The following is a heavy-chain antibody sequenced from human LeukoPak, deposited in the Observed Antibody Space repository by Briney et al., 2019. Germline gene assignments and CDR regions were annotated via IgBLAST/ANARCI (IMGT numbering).Heavy chain of an antibody. J-gene: IGHJ4*02. CDR2: IYHSGST. CDR1: GYSISSGYY. V-gene: IGHV4-38-2*01. Sequence: SETLSLTCAVSGYSISSGYYWGWIRQPPGKGLEWIGSIYHSGSTYYSPSLKSRVTISVDTSKNPFSLKLSSVTAADTAVYYCARGVTMVRGAAYFDYWGQGTLVTVSS. D-gene: IGHD3-10*01. CDR3: ARGVTMVRGAAYFDY.